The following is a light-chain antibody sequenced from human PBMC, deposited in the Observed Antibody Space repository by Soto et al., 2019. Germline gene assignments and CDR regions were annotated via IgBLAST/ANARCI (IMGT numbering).Light chain of an antibody. CDR2: AAS. V-gene: IGKV3D-20*02. CDR1: QSVRNNY. CDR3: QQRSNWPPWT. Sequence: EIVLTQSPGTLSLSPGERATLSCRASQSVRNNYLAWYQQRPGQAPRLLIYAASSRATGIPDRFSGSGSGTDFTLTISRLEPEDFAVYYCQQRSNWPPWT. J-gene: IGKJ1*01.